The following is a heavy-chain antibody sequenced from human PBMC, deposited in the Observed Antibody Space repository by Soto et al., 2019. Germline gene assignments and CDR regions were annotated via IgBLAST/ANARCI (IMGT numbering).Heavy chain of an antibody. CDR2: IYWDDDK. CDR1: GFSLSTSGVG. CDR3: VKTMDFWSGSDYNFDY. V-gene: IGHV2-5*02. J-gene: IGHJ4*02. Sequence: GSGPTLVNPTQTLTLTCTFSGFSLSTSGVGVGWIRQPPGKALEWLALIYWDDDKRYSPSLKSRLTITKDTSKNQVVLTMTNMDPVDTVTYYCVKTMDFWSGSDYNFDYWGQGTLVTVSS. D-gene: IGHD3-3*01.